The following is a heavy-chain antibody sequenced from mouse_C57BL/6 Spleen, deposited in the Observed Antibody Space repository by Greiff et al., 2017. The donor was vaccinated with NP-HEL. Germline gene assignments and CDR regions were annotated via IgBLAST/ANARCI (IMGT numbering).Heavy chain of an antibody. Sequence: QVQLQQSGAELVKPGASVKISCKASGYAFSSYWMNWVKQRPGKGLEWIGQIYPGDGDTNYNGKFKGKATLTADKSSSTAYMQLSSLTSEDSAVYFCARRFNYGSSYGYFDVWGTGTTVTVSS. V-gene: IGHV1-80*01. CDR3: ARRFNYGSSYGYFDV. J-gene: IGHJ1*03. CDR1: GYAFSSYW. CDR2: IYPGDGDT. D-gene: IGHD1-1*01.